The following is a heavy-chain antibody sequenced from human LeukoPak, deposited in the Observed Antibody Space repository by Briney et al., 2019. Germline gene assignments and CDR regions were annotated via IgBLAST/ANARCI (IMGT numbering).Heavy chain of an antibody. Sequence: PSETLSLTCTVSGDSVSSNYWTWVRQPPGKGLEWIGEINHSGNTTYNPSLKSRVTISVDTSKNQFSLKLRSVTAADTAVYYCARQGSAAAFFDYWGHGNLATASS. V-gene: IGHV4-59*08. CDR1: GDSVSSNY. CDR2: INHSGNT. D-gene: IGHD2-2*01. J-gene: IGHJ4*01. CDR3: ARQGSAAAFFDY.